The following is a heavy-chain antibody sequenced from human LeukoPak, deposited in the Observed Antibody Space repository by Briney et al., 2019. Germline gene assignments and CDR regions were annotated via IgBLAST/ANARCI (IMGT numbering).Heavy chain of an antibody. CDR1: GFTFSSYW. CDR3: ARSTRRPYYYYYGMDV. J-gene: IGHJ6*02. Sequence: GGSLTLSCAASGFTFSSYWMHWLRQAPGKGLVWVSRINSDGSSTSYADSVKGRFTISRDNAKNTLYLQMNSLRAEDTAVYYCARSTRRPYYYYYGMDVWGQGTTVTVSS. CDR2: INSDGSST. D-gene: IGHD2/OR15-2a*01. V-gene: IGHV3-74*01.